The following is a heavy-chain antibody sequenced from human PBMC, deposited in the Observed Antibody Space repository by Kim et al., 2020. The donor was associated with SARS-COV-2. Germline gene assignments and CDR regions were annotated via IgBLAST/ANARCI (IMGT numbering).Heavy chain of an antibody. V-gene: IGHV1-8*01. CDR2: MNPNSGNT. CDR3: ARPPIAGSGSYNWFDP. J-gene: IGHJ5*02. CDR1: GYTFTSYD. Sequence: ASVKVSCKASGYTFTSYDINWVRQATGQGLEWMGWMNPNSGNTGYAQKFQGRVTMTRNTSISTAYMELSSLRSEDTAVYYCARPPIAGSGSYNWFDPWGQGTLVTVSS. D-gene: IGHD6-13*01.